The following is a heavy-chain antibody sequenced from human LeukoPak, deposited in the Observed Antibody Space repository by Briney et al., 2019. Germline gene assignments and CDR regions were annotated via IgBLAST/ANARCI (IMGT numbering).Heavy chain of an antibody. Sequence: GGSLSLSCAASGFTFSSSAMSWVRQAPGKGLEWVSAIGGSGGSTYYADSVKGRFTISRDNSENALYLQMNSLRADDTAVYYCAKGGCSTTGCYSVYWGQGTLVTVSS. V-gene: IGHV3-23*01. J-gene: IGHJ4*02. D-gene: IGHD2-2*01. CDR3: AKGGCSTTGCYSVY. CDR1: GFTFSSSA. CDR2: IGGSGGST.